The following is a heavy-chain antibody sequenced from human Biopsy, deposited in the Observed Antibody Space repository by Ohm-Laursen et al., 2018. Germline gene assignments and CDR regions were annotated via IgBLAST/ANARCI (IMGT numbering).Heavy chain of an antibody. CDR2: ISYNERT. J-gene: IGHJ2*01. Sequence: SQTLSLTWSVSGASVKTSGYFWAWIRQRPGKGLGWIGYISYNERTHYNPSLTSRLAISFDTSNNRISLQLRSVSVADTAVYYCVREPKTGTAEAWYFDLWGRGSPVTVPS. CDR3: VREPKTGTAEAWYFDL. V-gene: IGHV4-31*02. D-gene: IGHD3-9*01. CDR1: GASVKTSGYF.